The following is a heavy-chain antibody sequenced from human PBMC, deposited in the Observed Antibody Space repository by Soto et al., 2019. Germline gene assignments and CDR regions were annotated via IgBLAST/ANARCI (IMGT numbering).Heavy chain of an antibody. CDR1: GYTFTSYY. CDR2: IKASGGDP. CDR3: ARGPRGNTWYYFDY. D-gene: IGHD6-13*01. J-gene: IGHJ4*02. V-gene: IGHV1-46*01. Sequence: SSVKVSCKASGYTFTSYYIHWVRQAPGEGLEWLGIIKASGGDPTYAQKFRGRVTLARDTSTSTVYMELSSLRSEDMSVYFCARGPRGNTWYYFDYWGQGTLVTVSS.